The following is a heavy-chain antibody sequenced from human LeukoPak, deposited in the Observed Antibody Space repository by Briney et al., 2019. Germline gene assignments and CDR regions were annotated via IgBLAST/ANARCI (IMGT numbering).Heavy chain of an antibody. D-gene: IGHD3-16*01. Sequence: GGSLRLSCTASGFIFSTEPMNWVRQAPGQGLGWLSNIRDAGTEMFYAESVKGRFTISRDNAKNSLFLQMNSLRVEDTAVYYCVRDHDWVFDSWGQGTLVTVSS. CDR2: IRDAGTEM. CDR1: GFIFSTEP. CDR3: VRDHDWVFDS. V-gene: IGHV3-21*06. J-gene: IGHJ4*02.